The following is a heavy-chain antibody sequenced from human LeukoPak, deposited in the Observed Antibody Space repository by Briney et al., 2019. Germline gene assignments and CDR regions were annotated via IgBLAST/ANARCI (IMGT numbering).Heavy chain of an antibody. J-gene: IGHJ4*02. V-gene: IGHV3-30*04. CDR1: GFTFSSYA. D-gene: IGHD2-2*01. CDR2: ISYDGSNK. CDR3: ARDGCSSTSCYVPPPY. Sequence: GGSLRLSCAASGFTFSSYAMHWVRQAPGKGLEWVAIISYDGSNKYYADSVKGRFTISRDNSKNTLYLQMNSLRAEDTAVYYCARDGCSSTSCYVPPPYWGQGTLVTVSS.